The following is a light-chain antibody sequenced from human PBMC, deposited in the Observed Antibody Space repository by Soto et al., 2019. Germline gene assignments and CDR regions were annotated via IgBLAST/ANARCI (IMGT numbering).Light chain of an antibody. CDR1: QYIGSN. Sequence: EIVMTQSPATLSVSPEERATLSCRASQYIGSNLAWYQQKPGQAPRLLISGASTRATGIPARFIGSGSGTEFTLTVSSLQSEDFAVYYCEQYNNWPITFGQGT. CDR3: EQYNNWPIT. V-gene: IGKV3-15*01. J-gene: IGKJ5*01. CDR2: GAS.